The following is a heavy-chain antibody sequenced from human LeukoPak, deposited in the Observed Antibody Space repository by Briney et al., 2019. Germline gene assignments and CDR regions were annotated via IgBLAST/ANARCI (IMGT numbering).Heavy chain of an antibody. CDR1: GGSISSGSYY. Sequence: SETLSLTCAVSGGSISSGSYYWSWIRQPAGKGLEWIGRIYTSGSTNYNPSLKSRVTISVDTSKNQFSLKLSSVTAADTAVYYCARTMVRGVIIGWPRSYSFDYWGQGTLVTVSS. CDR2: IYTSGST. V-gene: IGHV4-61*02. D-gene: IGHD3-10*01. J-gene: IGHJ4*02. CDR3: ARTMVRGVIIGWPRSYSFDY.